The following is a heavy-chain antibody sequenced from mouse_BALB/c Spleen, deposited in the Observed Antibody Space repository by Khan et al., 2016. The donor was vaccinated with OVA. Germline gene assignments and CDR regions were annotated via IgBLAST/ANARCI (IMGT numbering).Heavy chain of an antibody. Sequence: EVELVESGGGLVKPGGSLKLSCAASGFTFSDYYMYWVRQTPEKRLEWVATISDGGSYTYYPDSVKGRFTISRDDAKNNLYLQMSSLKSTHTAIYYCERGYYSNPFSYWRQGTLVTVSA. CDR3: ERGYYSNPFSY. D-gene: IGHD2-5*01. J-gene: IGHJ3*01. CDR2: ISDGGSYT. CDR1: GFTFSDYY. V-gene: IGHV5-4*02.